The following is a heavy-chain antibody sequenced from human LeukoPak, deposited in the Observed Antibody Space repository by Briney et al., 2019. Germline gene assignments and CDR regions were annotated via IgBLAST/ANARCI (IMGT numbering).Heavy chain of an antibody. V-gene: IGHV3-9*01. J-gene: IGHJ6*03. CDR3: ARDPYSGGYGDYYYYYMDL. CDR1: GFTFDDYA. CDR2: ISWNSGSI. D-gene: IGHD1-26*01. Sequence: GGSLRLSCAASGFTFDDYAMHWVRQGPGKGLEWVSGISWNSGSIGYADSVKGRFTISRDNAKNSPYLQMNSLRAEDTAVYYCARDPYSGGYGDYYYYYMDLWGQGTTVTISS.